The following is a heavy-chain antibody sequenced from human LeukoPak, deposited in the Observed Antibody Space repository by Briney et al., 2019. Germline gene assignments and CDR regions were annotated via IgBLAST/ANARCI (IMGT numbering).Heavy chain of an antibody. D-gene: IGHD6-6*01. CDR3: ARVYCSSSQAPFDY. CDR2: INHSGST. Sequence: SSETLSLTCAVYGGSFSGYYWSWIRQPPGKGLEWIGEINHSGSTNYNPSLKSRVTISVDTSKNQFSLKLSSVTAADTAVYYCARVYCSSSQAPFDYWGQGTLVTVSS. J-gene: IGHJ4*02. V-gene: IGHV4-34*01. CDR1: GGSFSGYY.